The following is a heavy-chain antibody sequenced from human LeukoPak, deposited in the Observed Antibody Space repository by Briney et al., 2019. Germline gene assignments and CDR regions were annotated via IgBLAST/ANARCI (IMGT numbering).Heavy chain of an antibody. J-gene: IGHJ4*02. CDR2: IYPGDSDT. CDR1: GYSFTTYW. Sequence: GQSLKVSCKGSGYSFTTYWIGWVRQMPGKGLEWMGIIYPGDSDTRYSPSFQGQVTISADKSISTAYLQWNSLKASDTATYYCARLGNHPDYWGQGTLVTVSS. CDR3: ARLGNHPDY. D-gene: IGHD2/OR15-2a*01. V-gene: IGHV5-51*03.